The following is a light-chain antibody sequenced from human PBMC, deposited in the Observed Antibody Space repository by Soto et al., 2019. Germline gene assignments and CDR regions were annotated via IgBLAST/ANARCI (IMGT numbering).Light chain of an antibody. CDR2: AAS. Sequence: DIQMTKYPSSLSASVGDRVTITCRASQDIGNNLGWYQQKPGNAPRRLIYAASSLQSGVPSRFSGSGSGTEFTLTISSLQPEDFATYYCLQHYTYLWTFGQGTKVDIK. J-gene: IGKJ1*01. V-gene: IGKV1-17*01. CDR1: QDIGNN. CDR3: LQHYTYLWT.